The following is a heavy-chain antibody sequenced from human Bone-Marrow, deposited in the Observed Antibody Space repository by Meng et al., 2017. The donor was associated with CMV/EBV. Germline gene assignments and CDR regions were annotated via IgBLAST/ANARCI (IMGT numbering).Heavy chain of an antibody. D-gene: IGHD2-2*02. CDR1: GFSVSSNY. Sequence: ETLSLTCAASGFSVSSNYMSWVRQAPGKGLGWVSVIYSGTNTYYADSVKGRFTISRDNAKNSLYLQMNSLRAEDTAVYYCARVAQLLYPLLLDYWGQGTLVTVSS. CDR2: IYSGTNT. CDR3: ARVAQLLYPLLLDY. V-gene: IGHV3-53*01. J-gene: IGHJ4*02.